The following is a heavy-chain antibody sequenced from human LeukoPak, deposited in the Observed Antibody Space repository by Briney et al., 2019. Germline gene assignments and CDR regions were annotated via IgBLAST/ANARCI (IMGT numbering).Heavy chain of an antibody. V-gene: IGHV4-38-2*02. Sequence: NSSETLSLTCTVSGYSISTGYYWDWIRQPPGKGLEWIGTFYHGGSTYYNPSLKSRVTISVDTSKNQFSLNLTSVTAADTAVYYCARGVLLWFGESGNDAFDIWGQGTMVTVSS. CDR1: GYSISTGYY. CDR2: FYHGGST. J-gene: IGHJ3*02. D-gene: IGHD3-10*01. CDR3: ARGVLLWFGESGNDAFDI.